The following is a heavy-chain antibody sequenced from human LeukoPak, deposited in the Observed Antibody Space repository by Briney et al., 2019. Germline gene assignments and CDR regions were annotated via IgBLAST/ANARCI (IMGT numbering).Heavy chain of an antibody. Sequence: SETLSLTCTVSGYSISTGYYWDWIRPPPGEGLEWIGSIYYSGSTYYNPSLKGRVTISRDTSKNQFSLTLSSVTAADTAVYYCARDLRFFSLWGQGTLVTVSS. V-gene: IGHV4-38-2*02. J-gene: IGHJ4*02. CDR2: IYYSGST. D-gene: IGHD3-3*01. CDR1: GYSISTGYY. CDR3: ARDLRFFSL.